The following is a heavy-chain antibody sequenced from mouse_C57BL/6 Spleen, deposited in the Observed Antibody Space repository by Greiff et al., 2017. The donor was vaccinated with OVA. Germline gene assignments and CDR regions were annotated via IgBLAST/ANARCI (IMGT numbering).Heavy chain of an antibody. CDR3: TRRGDGGRDD. D-gene: IGHD2-3*01. CDR1: GYTFTDYE. V-gene: IGHV1-15*01. CDR2: IDPETGGT. Sequence: QVQLQQSGAELVRPGASVTLSCKASGYTFTDYEMHWVKQTPVHGLEWIGAIDPETGGTAYNQKFKGKAILTADKSSSTAYMELRSLTSEDSAVYYCTRRGDGGRDDWGQGASVTVSS. J-gene: IGHJ4*01.